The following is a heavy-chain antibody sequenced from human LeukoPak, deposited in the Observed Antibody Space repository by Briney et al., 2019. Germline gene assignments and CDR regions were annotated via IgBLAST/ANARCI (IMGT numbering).Heavy chain of an antibody. CDR2: INRSGST. CDR1: GGSFSGYY. V-gene: IGHV4-34*01. Sequence: SETLSLTCAVYGGSFSGYYWSWIRQPPGKGLEWIGEINRSGSTNYNPSLKSRVTISVDTSKNQFSLKLSSVTAADTAGYYCARGWVNYYYMDVWGKGTTVTVSS. CDR3: ARGWVNYYYMDV. J-gene: IGHJ6*03. D-gene: IGHD2-21*01.